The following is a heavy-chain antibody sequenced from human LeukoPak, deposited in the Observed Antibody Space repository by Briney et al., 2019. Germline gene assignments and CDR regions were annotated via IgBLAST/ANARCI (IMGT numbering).Heavy chain of an antibody. V-gene: IGHV4-4*02. CDR1: GGSISSSNW. Sequence: SETLSLTCAVSGGSISSSNWWSWVRQPPGKGLEWIGEIYHSGSTNYNPSLKSRVTISVDTSKNQFSLKLSSVTAADTAVYYCARHQYDSSGYHRNWFDPWGQGTLVTVSS. J-gene: IGHJ5*02. CDR3: ARHQYDSSGYHRNWFDP. CDR2: IYHSGST. D-gene: IGHD3-22*01.